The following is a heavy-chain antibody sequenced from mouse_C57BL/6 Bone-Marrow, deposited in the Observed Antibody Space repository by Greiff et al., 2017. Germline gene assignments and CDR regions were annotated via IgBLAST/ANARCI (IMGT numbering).Heavy chain of an antibody. CDR2: IYPRSGNT. Sequence: QVQLQQSGAELARPGASVKLSCKASGYTFTSYGISWVKQRTGQGLEWIGEIYPRSGNTYYNEKFKGKATLTADTSSSTAYMELRSLTSEDSAVYFCARYGYYGYYAMDYWGQGTSVTVSS. V-gene: IGHV1-81*01. J-gene: IGHJ4*01. CDR3: ARYGYYGYYAMDY. CDR1: GYTFTSYG. D-gene: IGHD2-3*01.